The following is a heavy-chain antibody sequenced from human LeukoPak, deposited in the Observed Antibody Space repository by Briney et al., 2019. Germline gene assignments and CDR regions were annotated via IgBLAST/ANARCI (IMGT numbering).Heavy chain of an antibody. J-gene: IGHJ5*02. Sequence: GASVKVSCKASGYTLTGYYTHWVRQAPGQGLEWMGWINPNSGGTNYAQKFQGRVTMTRDTSISTAYMELSRLRSDDTAVYYCARDKYDILTGSRYNWFDPWGQGTLVTVSS. V-gene: IGHV1-2*02. D-gene: IGHD3-9*01. CDR1: GYTLTGYY. CDR3: ARDKYDILTGSRYNWFDP. CDR2: INPNSGGT.